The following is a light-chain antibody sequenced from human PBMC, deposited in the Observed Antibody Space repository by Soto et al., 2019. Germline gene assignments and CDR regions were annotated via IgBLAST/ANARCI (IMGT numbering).Light chain of an antibody. J-gene: IGLJ3*02. Sequence: QSALTQPASVSGSPGQSITISCTGTSGDVGSYNLVSWYQHHPGKAPKLVICQGSKRPSGVSSRFSGSKSGNTASLTISGLQAEDEADYYCCSYAGGSTWVFGGGTKLTVL. CDR1: SGDVGSYNL. V-gene: IGLV2-23*01. CDR3: CSYAGGSTWV. CDR2: QGS.